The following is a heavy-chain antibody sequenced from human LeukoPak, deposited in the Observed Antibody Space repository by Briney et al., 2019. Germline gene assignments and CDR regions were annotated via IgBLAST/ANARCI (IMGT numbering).Heavy chain of an antibody. CDR1: GFTVSSNY. V-gene: IGHV3-66*01. Sequence: PGGSLRLSCAAAGFTVSSNYMSWVRQAPGKRLEWVSVIYSGGSAYYADSVKGRFTISRDNSKNTLYLQMNSLRAEDTAVYYCAIAAAGANYYFDYWGRGTLVTVSS. D-gene: IGHD6-13*01. J-gene: IGHJ4*02. CDR2: IYSGGSA. CDR3: AIAAAGANYYFDY.